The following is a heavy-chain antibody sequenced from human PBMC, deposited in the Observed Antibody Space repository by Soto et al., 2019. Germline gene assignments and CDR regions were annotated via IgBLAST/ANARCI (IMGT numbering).Heavy chain of an antibody. CDR3: AHLYYYGTGGYYPFDY. D-gene: IGHD3-22*01. J-gene: IGHJ4*02. CDR1: GFSLSTSAVG. CDR2: IYWDDDT. V-gene: IGHV2-5*02. Sequence: QITLKESGPTLVKPTQTLTLTCTFSGFSLSTSAVGVGWIRQPPGKALEWLGLIYWDDDTRYSPSLERRLTIXXDTSKNQVVLTMTNMHPVDTATYYCAHLYYYGTGGYYPFDYWGQGTLVTVSS.